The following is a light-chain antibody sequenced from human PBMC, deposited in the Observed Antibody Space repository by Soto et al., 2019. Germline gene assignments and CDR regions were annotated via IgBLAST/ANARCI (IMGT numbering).Light chain of an antibody. V-gene: IGLV2-23*01. Sequence: QSALTQPASVSGSPGQSITISCTGTSSDVGSYNLVSWYQQHPGKAPKLMISEDTKRPSGVSNRFSGSKSGNTASLTISGLQAEDEEDYYCSSYAGSSTYVVFGGGTKLTVL. CDR1: SSDVGSYNL. CDR3: SSYAGSSTYVV. J-gene: IGLJ2*01. CDR2: EDT.